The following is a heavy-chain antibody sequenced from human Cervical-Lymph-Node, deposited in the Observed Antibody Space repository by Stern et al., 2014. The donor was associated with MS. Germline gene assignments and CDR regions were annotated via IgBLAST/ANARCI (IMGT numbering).Heavy chain of an antibody. V-gene: IGHV3-21*03. CDR3: ARDKTTAGVPGDFDY. D-gene: IGHD1-1*01. Sequence: EVQLVEYGGGLVKPGGSLRLSCAASGFTFSSYSMNWVRQAPGKGLEWVSSISSSRRYIHYADSVKGRFTISRDNAKNSLYLQMNSLRAEDTAVYYCARDKTTAGVPGDFDYWGQGTLVTVSS. CDR1: GFTFSSYS. CDR2: ISSSRRYI. J-gene: IGHJ4*02.